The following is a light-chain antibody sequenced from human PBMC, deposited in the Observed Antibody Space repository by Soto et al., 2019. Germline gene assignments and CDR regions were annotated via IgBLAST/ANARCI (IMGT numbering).Light chain of an antibody. J-gene: IGLJ2*01. CDR1: SSDVGGYKY. CDR3: ASYTSSSTSVI. Sequence: QSALTQPASVSWSPGQSITISFTGTSSDVGGYKYVSWYQQHPDKAPKLIIFEVSNRPSGISSRFSGSKSGNTASLTISGLQAEDEADYYCASYTSSSTSVIFGRGTKVTVL. CDR2: EVS. V-gene: IGLV2-14*01.